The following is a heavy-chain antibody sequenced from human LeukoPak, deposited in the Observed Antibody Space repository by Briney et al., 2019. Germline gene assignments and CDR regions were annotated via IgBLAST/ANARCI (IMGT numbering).Heavy chain of an antibody. Sequence: EGMXIIYPRDSDTRYSPSFQGQVTISAEKTISTAYLQWSSLKASDTAMYYCARCYSSSCPDGFAPWGQGTLVPVS. V-gene: IGHV5-51*01. D-gene: IGHD6-13*01. CDR3: ARCYSSSCPDGFAP. CDR2: IYPRDSDT. J-gene: IGHJ5*02.